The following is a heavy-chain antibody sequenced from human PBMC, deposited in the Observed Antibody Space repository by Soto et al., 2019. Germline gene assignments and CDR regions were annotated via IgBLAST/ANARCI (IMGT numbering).Heavy chain of an antibody. V-gene: IGHV3-73*01. CDR1: GFTFSGSA. CDR3: TRWVRFCSGGSCYSFNDY. CDR2: IGSKAIDYAT. D-gene: IGHD2-15*01. Sequence: GGSLRLSCAASGFTFSGSAMHWVRQASGKGLEWVGRIGSKAIDYATEYAASVEGRFTISRDDSKNTAYLQMNSLKTEDTAVYYCTRWVRFCSGGSCYSFNDYWGQGTLVTVSS. J-gene: IGHJ4*02.